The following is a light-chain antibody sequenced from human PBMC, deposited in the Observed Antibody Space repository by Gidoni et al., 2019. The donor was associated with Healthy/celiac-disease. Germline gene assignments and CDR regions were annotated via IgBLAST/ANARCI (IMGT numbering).Light chain of an antibody. V-gene: IGLV3-1*01. CDR1: KLGDKY. CDR3: QAWDSSTAYVV. J-gene: IGLJ2*01. CDR2: QDS. Sequence: SYELNQPPSVSVSPGQTASITCSGDKLGDKYACWYQQKPGQSPVLVIYQDSKRPSGIPERFSGSNSGNTATLTIRGTQAMDEADYYCQAWDSSTAYVVFGGGTKLTVL.